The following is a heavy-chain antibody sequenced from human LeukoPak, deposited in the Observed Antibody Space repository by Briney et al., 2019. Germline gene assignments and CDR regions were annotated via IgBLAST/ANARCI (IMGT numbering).Heavy chain of an antibody. V-gene: IGHV3-30-3*01. J-gene: IGHJ4*02. CDR2: ISYDGSNK. Sequence: AGRSLRLSCAASGFTFSSYAMHWVRQAPGKGLEWVAVISYDGSNKYYADSVKGRFTISRDNSKNTLYLQMNSLRAEDTAVYYCARSSTKKYYFDYWGQGTLVTVSS. CDR1: GFTFSSYA. CDR3: ARSSTKKYYFDY.